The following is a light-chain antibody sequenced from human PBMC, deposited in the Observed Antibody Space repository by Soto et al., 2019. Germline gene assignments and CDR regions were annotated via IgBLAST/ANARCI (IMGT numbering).Light chain of an antibody. CDR2: GAS. CDR3: QQYGSWT. CDR1: QSVTSNY. V-gene: IGKV3-20*01. J-gene: IGKJ1*01. Sequence: EIVLTQSPGTLSFSPVERSTLSFRASQSVTSNYLAWYQQKPGQAPRLLIYGASSRATGIPDRFSGSGSGTDFTLTISRLEPEDFAVYYCQQYGSWTFGQGTKVDIK.